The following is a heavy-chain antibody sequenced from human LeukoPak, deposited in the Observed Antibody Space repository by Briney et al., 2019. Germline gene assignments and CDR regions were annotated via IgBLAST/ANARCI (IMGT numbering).Heavy chain of an antibody. CDR3: ARDAPNDFWSGPDFDY. CDR2: LNWNGAST. Sequence: GGSLRLSCAASGFTFDDYGLSWVRQVPGKGLEWVSGLNWNGASTGYADSVKGRFTISRDNAKNSLYLQMNSLRAEDTALYYCARDAPNDFWSGPDFDYWGQGTLVTVSS. D-gene: IGHD3-3*01. CDR1: GFTFDDYG. V-gene: IGHV3-20*04. J-gene: IGHJ4*02.